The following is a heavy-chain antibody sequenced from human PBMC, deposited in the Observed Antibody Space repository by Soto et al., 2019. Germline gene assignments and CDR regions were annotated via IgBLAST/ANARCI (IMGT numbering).Heavy chain of an antibody. J-gene: IGHJ5*02. CDR2: ISSSGSTI. CDR1: GFTFSDYY. D-gene: IGHD2-15*01. Sequence: QVQLVESGGGLVKPGGSLRLSCAASGFTFSDYYMSWLRQAPGKGLEWVSYISSSGSTIYYADSVKGRFTISRDNAKNSLYLKMNSLRAEDTAVYYCARDVVVVVAATRSYNWFDPWGQGTLVTVSS. CDR3: ARDVVVVVAATRSYNWFDP. V-gene: IGHV3-11*01.